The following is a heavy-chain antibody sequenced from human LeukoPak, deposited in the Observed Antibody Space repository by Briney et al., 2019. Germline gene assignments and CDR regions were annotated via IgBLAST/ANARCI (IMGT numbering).Heavy chain of an antibody. J-gene: IGHJ4*02. Sequence: SGGSLRLSCAASGFTFSDYYMSWIRQAPGKGLEWVSAIGIRGDTHYSGSVKGRFTISRENAESSLYLQMNSLRAEDTAVYYCARGGIQVSGIDEFDYWGQGTLVTVSS. CDR1: GFTFSDYY. D-gene: IGHD6-19*01. CDR3: ARGGIQVSGIDEFDY. CDR2: IGIRGDT. V-gene: IGHV3-13*01.